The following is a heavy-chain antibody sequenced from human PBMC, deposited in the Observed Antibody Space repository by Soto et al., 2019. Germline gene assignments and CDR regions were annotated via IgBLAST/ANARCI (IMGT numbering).Heavy chain of an antibody. V-gene: IGHV4-34*01. CDR1: GGSFSGYY. CDR2: INHSGST. D-gene: IGHD4-17*01. Sequence: LSLTCAVYGGSFSGYYWSWIRQPPGKGLEWIGEINHSGSTNCNPSLKSRVTISVGTSKNQFSLKLSSVTAADTAVYYCARGGTTVTTVATPNWFDPWGQGTLVTVSS. J-gene: IGHJ5*02. CDR3: ARGGTTVTTVATPNWFDP.